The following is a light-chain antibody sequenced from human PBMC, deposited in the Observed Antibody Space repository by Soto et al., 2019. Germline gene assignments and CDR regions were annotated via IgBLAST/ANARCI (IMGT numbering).Light chain of an antibody. CDR1: QTILYRPNTKNC. CDR2: WAS. Sequence: DIVLIQSADSLAVSLGERATINCKSSQTILYRPNTKNCLTWYRQKPGQPPKLLIYWASDRESGVPDRFSGSGSGTDFTLTIDSLQAEDVAVYYGQQYYSLPYTFGQGTKLEIK. J-gene: IGKJ2*01. V-gene: IGKV4-1*01. CDR3: QQYYSLPYT.